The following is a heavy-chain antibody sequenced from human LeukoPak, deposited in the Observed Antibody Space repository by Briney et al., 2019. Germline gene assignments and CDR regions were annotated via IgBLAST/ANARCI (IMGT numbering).Heavy chain of an antibody. J-gene: IGHJ6*02. D-gene: IGHD1-26*01. Sequence: PGGSLRLSCAASGFIFSSYAMSWVRQAPGKGLEWVSAISGSGGSTYYADSVKGRFTISRDNSKNTLYLQMNSLRAEDTAVYYCAKDHLWELDGMDVWGQGTTVTVSS. CDR1: GFIFSSYA. CDR3: AKDHLWELDGMDV. CDR2: ISGSGGST. V-gene: IGHV3-23*01.